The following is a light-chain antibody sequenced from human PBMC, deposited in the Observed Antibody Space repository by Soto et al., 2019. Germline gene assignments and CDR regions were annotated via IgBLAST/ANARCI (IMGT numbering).Light chain of an antibody. CDR2: GAS. V-gene: IGKV3-15*01. CDR3: QQYNNWPPGVLFT. J-gene: IGKJ3*01. CDR1: QSVSSN. Sequence: EIVMTQSPATLSVSPGERATLSCRASQSVSSNLAWYQQKPGQAPRLLIYGASTRATGIPARFSGSGSGTEFTLTISSLQSEDFAVYYCQQYNNWPPGVLFTFGPGTKVDIK.